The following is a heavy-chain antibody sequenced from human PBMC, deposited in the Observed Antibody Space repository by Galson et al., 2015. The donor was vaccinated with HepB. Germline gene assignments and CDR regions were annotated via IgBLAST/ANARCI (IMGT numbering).Heavy chain of an antibody. J-gene: IGHJ4*02. CDR3: SIPKGSGNYYNLAFDY. CDR1: GFTFNNYV. V-gene: IGHV3-30-3*01. D-gene: IGHD3-10*01. Sequence: SLRLSCAASGFTFNNYVMHWVRQAPGKGLEWVAVISYDGSTKYYTDSGKGRFTISRDDSNSTLYLQMNSLRPEDTARYYCSIPKGSGNYYNLAFDYWGQGTLVTVSS. CDR2: ISYDGSTK.